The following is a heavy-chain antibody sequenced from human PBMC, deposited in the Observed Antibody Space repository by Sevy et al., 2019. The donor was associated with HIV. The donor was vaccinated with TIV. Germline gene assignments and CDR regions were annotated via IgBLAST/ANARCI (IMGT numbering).Heavy chain of an antibody. D-gene: IGHD3-10*02. Sequence: GGSLRLSCAASGFTFTNAWMSWVRQAPGKGLEWVGRIKSKTDGGTRDFAAPVKGRFSISRDDSKNTVYLQMISLKDEDTGVDYCGCGIVTSYVDHWGEETLVTASS. CDR3: GCGIVTSYVDH. V-gene: IGHV3-15*01. CDR1: GFTFTNAW. J-gene: IGHJ4*02. CDR2: IKSKTDGGTR.